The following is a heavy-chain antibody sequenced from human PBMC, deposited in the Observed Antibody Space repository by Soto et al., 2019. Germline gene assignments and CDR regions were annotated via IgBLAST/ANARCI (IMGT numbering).Heavy chain of an antibody. D-gene: IGHD5-12*01. CDR1: GCYITSDSYY. J-gene: IGHJ4*02. Sequence: SETLSLTCTVSGCYITSDSYYWAWIRQPPGKGLEWIGSIYFSGSTYYNSALKSRLAISIDMSKNQFSLNLSSVTAADTAVYYCARHLSESGYELNYLCQGAPVTVSS. CDR3: ARHLSESGYELNY. CDR2: IYFSGST. V-gene: IGHV4-39*01.